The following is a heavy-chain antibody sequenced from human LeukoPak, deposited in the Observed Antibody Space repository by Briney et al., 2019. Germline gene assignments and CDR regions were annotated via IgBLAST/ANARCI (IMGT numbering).Heavy chain of an antibody. D-gene: IGHD5-18*01. V-gene: IGHV3-48*03. CDR3: ARALRRGYSYGPDY. J-gene: IGHJ4*02. Sequence: GGSLRLACAASGFTFSSYEMNWVRQAPGKGLEWVSYISSSGSTIYYADSVKGRFTISRDNAKNSLYLQMNSLRAEDTAVYYSARALRRGYSYGPDYWGQGTLVTVSS. CDR2: ISSSGSTI. CDR1: GFTFSSYE.